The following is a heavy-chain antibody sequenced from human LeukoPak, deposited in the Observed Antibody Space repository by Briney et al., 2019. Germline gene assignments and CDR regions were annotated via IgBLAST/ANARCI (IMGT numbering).Heavy chain of an antibody. CDR1: GFTVSSNY. Sequence: GGSLRLSCAASGFTVSSNYMSWVRQAPGKGLEWVSVIYSGGSAYYADSVKGRFTISRDNSKNTLYLQMNSLRAQDTAVYYCARNYGDYYVYWGQGTLVTVSS. J-gene: IGHJ4*02. V-gene: IGHV3-53*01. D-gene: IGHD4-17*01. CDR2: IYSGGSA. CDR3: ARNYGDYYVY.